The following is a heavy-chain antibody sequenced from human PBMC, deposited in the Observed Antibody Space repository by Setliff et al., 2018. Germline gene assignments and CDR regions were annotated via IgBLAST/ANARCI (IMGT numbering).Heavy chain of an antibody. J-gene: IGHJ6*04. Sequence: ASVKVSCKASGYTLTNYYMHWVRQAPGQGLEWMGIINPSGGLTRYAQKFQGRVTMTRDTSTSTVYMEVSSLRSEDTAVYYCARDGSIEVGPGTNQELDVWGTGTTVTVAS. D-gene: IGHD2-2*01. CDR3: ARDGSIEVGPGTNQELDV. CDR2: INPSGGLT. CDR1: GYTLTNYY. V-gene: IGHV1-46*01.